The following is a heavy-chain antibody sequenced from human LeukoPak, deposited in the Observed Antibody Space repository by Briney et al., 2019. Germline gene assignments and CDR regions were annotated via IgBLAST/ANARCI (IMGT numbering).Heavy chain of an antibody. CDR3: ARSHSSGSNAFDI. D-gene: IGHD6-19*01. Sequence: GGSLRLSCAASGFTFSSYSMNWVRQAPGKGLEWVSSISTSSSYIYYADSVKGRFTISRDNAKNSLYLQMNSLRAEDTALYYCARSHSSGSNAFDIWGQGTMVTVSS. V-gene: IGHV3-21*04. CDR1: GFTFSSYS. CDR2: ISTSSSYI. J-gene: IGHJ3*02.